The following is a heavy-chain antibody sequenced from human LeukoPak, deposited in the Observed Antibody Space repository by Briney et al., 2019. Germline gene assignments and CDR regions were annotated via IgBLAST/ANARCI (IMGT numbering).Heavy chain of an antibody. CDR2: LYTGGGA. J-gene: IGHJ4*02. CDR1: GFIVSTNY. CDR3: ARSANYLTHYFDD. V-gene: IGHV3-53*01. D-gene: IGHD2/OR15-2a*01. Sequence: GGSLRLSCAASGFIVSTNYMSWVRQAPGGGLEWVSTLYTGGGAYYSAFVKGHFTISRDISKNTLYLQLSYLRAEDTAVYYCARSANYLTHYFDDWGQGTPVIVSS.